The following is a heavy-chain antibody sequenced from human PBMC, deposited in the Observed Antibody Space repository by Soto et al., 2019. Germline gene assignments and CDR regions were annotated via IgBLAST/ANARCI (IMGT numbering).Heavy chain of an antibody. D-gene: IGHD3-16*01. V-gene: IGHV3-74*01. Sequence: EVQLVESGGGLVQPGGSMRLSCAASGFTISSYWMHWARQAPGEGLVWVARINTDGSTTNYADSVKGRFTVSRDNAKNTLYLQMNSLRAGDTAIYYCARGGLYAYYKDNLGQGTLVTVSS. CDR1: GFTISSYW. J-gene: IGHJ4*02. CDR3: ARGGLYAYYKDN. CDR2: INTDGSTT.